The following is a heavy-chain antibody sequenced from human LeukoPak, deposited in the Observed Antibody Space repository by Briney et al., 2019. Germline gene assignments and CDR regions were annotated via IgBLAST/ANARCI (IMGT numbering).Heavy chain of an antibody. D-gene: IGHD1-26*01. CDR1: GGSISGSSYY. CDR2: IYYSGST. J-gene: IGHJ5*02. CDR3: ARDGGGGSYYDNWFDP. Sequence: PSETLSLTCTVSGGSISGSSYYWGWIRQPPGKGLEWIGSIYYSGSTYYNPSLKSRVTISVDTSKNQFSLKLSSVTAADTAVYYCARDGGGGSYYDNWFDPWGQGTLVTVSS. V-gene: IGHV4-39*07.